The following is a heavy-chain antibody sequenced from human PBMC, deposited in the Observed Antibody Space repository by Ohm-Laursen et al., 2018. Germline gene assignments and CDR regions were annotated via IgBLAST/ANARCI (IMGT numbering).Heavy chain of an antibody. CDR1: GFTFSDYE. J-gene: IGHJ4*02. Sequence: SLRLSCSASGFTFSDYEMNWVRQAPGKGLEWVSYITKGGGYTFYADSVRGRFTISRDNTRDSVYLQMNSLRAEDTAVYYCARANNYYDSSGYPRMFDYWGQGTLVTVSS. CDR2: ITKGGGYT. D-gene: IGHD3-22*01. V-gene: IGHV3-48*03. CDR3: ARANNYYDSSGYPRMFDY.